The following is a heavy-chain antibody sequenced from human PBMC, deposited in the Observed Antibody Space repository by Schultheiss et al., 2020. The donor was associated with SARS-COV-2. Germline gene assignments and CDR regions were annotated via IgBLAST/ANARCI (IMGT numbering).Heavy chain of an antibody. Sequence: SETLSLTCTVSGGSISSYYWSWIRQPPGKGLEWIGSIYYSGSTYYNPSLKSRVTISVDTSKNQFSLKLSSVTAADTAVYYCARLSSSGWPGYDFDYWGQGTLVTVSS. CDR2: IYYSGST. J-gene: IGHJ4*02. CDR1: GGSISSYY. V-gene: IGHV4-59*05. CDR3: ARLSSSGWPGYDFDY. D-gene: IGHD6-19*01.